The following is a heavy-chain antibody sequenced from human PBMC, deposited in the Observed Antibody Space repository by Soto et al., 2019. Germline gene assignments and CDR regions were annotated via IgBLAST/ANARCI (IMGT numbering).Heavy chain of an antibody. V-gene: IGHV1-69*01. D-gene: IGHD3-10*01. Sequence: QVQLVQSGAEVKKPGSSVKVSCKASGGTFSSYAISWVRQAPGQGLEWMGGIIPIFGTANYAQKFQGRVTITADESTSTAYMELSSLRSEDTAVYYCARSTMVRGVINRLNWFDPWGQGTLVTVSS. CDR2: IIPIFGTA. CDR3: ARSTMVRGVINRLNWFDP. CDR1: GGTFSSYA. J-gene: IGHJ5*02.